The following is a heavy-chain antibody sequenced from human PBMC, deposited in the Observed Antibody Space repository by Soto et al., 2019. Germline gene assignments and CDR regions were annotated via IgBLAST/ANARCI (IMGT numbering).Heavy chain of an antibody. CDR3: ALASKWELRGYFYGMDV. J-gene: IGHJ6*02. D-gene: IGHD1-26*01. CDR1: GGTFSTYA. V-gene: IGHV1-69*01. CDR2: VIPLFNTP. Sequence: QVLLVQSGAEVKKPGSSTQVSCKASGGTFSTYAFTWVRQAPGQGFEWIGGVIPLFNTPDYAQKFQGRVTITADESTSTVFLELSGLTSEDTAGYFCALASKWELRGYFYGMDVWGQGTTVTVSS.